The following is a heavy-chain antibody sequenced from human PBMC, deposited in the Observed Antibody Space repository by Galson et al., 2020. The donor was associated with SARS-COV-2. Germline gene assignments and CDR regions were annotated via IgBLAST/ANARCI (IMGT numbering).Heavy chain of an antibody. V-gene: IGHV4-34*01. J-gene: IGHJ3*02. CDR2: INHSGST. Sequence: TLSLTCAVYGGSFSGYYWSWIRQPPGKGLVWIGEINHSGSTNYNPSLKSRVTISVDTSKNQFSLKLSSVTAADTAVYYCARVGHYDFWSGYDAFDIWGQGTMVTVSS. CDR1: GGSFSGYY. CDR3: ARVGHYDFWSGYDAFDI. D-gene: IGHD3-3*01.